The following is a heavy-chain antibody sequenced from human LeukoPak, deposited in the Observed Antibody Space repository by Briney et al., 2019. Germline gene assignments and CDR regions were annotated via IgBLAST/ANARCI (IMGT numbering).Heavy chain of an antibody. CDR3: ARGYRCSSTSCYIFGY. D-gene: IGHD2-2*02. J-gene: IGHJ4*02. CDR2: INPNSGGT. CDR1: GYTFTGYY. Sequence: WASVKVSCKASGYTFTGYYMHWVRQAPGQGLEWIGWINPNSGGTNYAQKFQGRVTMTRDTFISTAYMELSRLRSDDTAVYYCARGYRCSSTSCYIFGYWGQGTLVTVSS. V-gene: IGHV1-2*02.